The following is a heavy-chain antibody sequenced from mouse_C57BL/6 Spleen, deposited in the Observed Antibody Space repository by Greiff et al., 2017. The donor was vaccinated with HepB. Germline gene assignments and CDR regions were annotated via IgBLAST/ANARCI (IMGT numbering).Heavy chain of an antibody. CDR3: ASLGSSYGGDY. Sequence: EVQLQESGGDLVKPGGSLKLSCAASGFTFSSYGMSWVRQTPDKRLEWVATISSGGSYTYYPDSVKGRFTISRDNAKNPLYLQMSSLKSEDTAMYYCASLGSSYGGDYWGQGTTLTVSS. CDR1: GFTFSSYG. CDR2: ISSGGSYT. J-gene: IGHJ2*01. D-gene: IGHD1-1*01. V-gene: IGHV5-6*01.